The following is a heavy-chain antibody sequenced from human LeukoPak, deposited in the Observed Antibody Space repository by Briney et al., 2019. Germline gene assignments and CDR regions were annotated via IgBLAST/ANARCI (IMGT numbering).Heavy chain of an antibody. J-gene: IGHJ6*03. CDR2: ISYDGINK. D-gene: IGHD4/OR15-4a*01. Sequence: GGSLRLSCAASGFTFSSYIMHWVRQTPGKGLEWVAVISYDGINKYYADSVKGRFTISRDNSNNTLYLQMNSLRAEDTAVYYCAKEAMTIGYMDVWGKGPRSPSP. V-gene: IGHV3-30*04. CDR3: AKEAMTIGYMDV. CDR1: GFTFSSYI.